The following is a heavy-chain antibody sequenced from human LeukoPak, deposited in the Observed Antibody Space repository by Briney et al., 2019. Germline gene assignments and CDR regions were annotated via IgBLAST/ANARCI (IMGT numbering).Heavy chain of an antibody. D-gene: IGHD3-10*01. CDR2: ISYDGSNK. CDR3: ATGSDLGYGSGNYLAY. J-gene: IGHJ4*02. V-gene: IGHV3-30*04. CDR1: GFTFSNYA. Sequence: GGSLRLSCAASGFTFSNYALHWVRQAPGKGLEWVAVISYDGSNKNNADSVKGRFTISRDNSKNTLYLQMNSLRAEDTAVYYCATGSDLGYGSGNYLAYWGQGTLVTVSS.